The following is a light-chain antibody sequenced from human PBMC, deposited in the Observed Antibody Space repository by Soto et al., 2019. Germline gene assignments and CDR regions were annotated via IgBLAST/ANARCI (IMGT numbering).Light chain of an antibody. V-gene: IGKV2-28*01. J-gene: IGKJ4*01. CDR1: QSLLHSNGYDY. Sequence: DIVMTQSPLSLPVTPGEPASISCRSSQSLLHSNGYDYLDWYLQKPGQSPQLLIYLGSNRASGVPDRFSGSVSGTHFTLKLIRVDAEDSRVYYCKQSLQLPGTFGGGTKVEIK. CDR2: LGS. CDR3: KQSLQLPGT.